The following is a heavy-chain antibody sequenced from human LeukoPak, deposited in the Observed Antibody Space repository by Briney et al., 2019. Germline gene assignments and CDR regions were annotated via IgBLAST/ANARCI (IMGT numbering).Heavy chain of an antibody. CDR2: IKSKTDGGTT. CDR1: GFTFSNAW. J-gene: IGHJ6*03. D-gene: IGHD3-10*01. Sequence: GGSLRLSCAASGFTFSNAWMSWVRQAPGKGLEWVGRIKSKTDGGTTDYAAPVKGRFTISRDDSKNTLYLQMNSLKTEDTAVYYCTSVTMVRGVIIGSYYYYMDVWGKGTTVTVSS. CDR3: TSVTMVRGVIIGSYYYYMDV. V-gene: IGHV3-15*01.